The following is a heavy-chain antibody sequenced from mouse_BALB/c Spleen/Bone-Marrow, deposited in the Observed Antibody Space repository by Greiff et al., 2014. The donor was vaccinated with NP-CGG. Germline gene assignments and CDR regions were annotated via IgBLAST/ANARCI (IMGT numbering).Heavy chain of an antibody. D-gene: IGHD1-1*01. J-gene: IGHJ3*01. Sequence: DVQLQESGAELVKPGASVKLSCTASGFNIKDTYMHWVKQRPEQGLEWIGRIDPSNGNTKYDPKFQGKATITADTSSNTAYLQLISLTSEDTAVYYCASYYYGSSSFAYWGQGTLVTVSA. CDR1: GFNIKDTY. CDR3: ASYYYGSSSFAY. V-gene: IGHV14-3*02. CDR2: IDPSNGNT.